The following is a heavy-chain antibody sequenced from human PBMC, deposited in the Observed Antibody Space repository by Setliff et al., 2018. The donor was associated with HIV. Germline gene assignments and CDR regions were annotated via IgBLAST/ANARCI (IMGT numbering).Heavy chain of an antibody. CDR2: ISYSGST. CDR3: ARRPERGYDSDWFDP. D-gene: IGHD5-12*01. J-gene: IGHJ5*02. CDR1: GGTISSHY. V-gene: IGHV4-59*11. Sequence: KPSETLSLTCTVSGGTISSHYWTWIRQPTGKGLEWIGYISYSGSTNYNPSLKSRVTISVDTSKNQFSLKLSSVTASDTAVYYCARRPERGYDSDWFDPWGQGTLVTVSS.